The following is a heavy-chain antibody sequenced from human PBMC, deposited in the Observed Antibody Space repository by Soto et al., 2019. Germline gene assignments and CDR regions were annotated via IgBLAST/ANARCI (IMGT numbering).Heavy chain of an antibody. V-gene: IGHV1-69*06. J-gene: IGHJ6*02. CDR3: ARGPEGTIFGVVIGGMDV. D-gene: IGHD3-3*01. CDR2: IIPIFGTA. CDR1: GGTFSSYA. Sequence: SVKVFCKASGGTFSSYAISWVRQAPGQGLEWMGGIIPIFGTANYAQKFQGRVTITADKSTSTAYMELSSLRSEDTAVYYCARGPEGTIFGVVIGGMDVGGQGTTVTVSS.